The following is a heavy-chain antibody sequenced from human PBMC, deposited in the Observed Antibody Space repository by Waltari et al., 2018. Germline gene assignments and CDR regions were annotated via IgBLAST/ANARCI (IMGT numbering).Heavy chain of an antibody. V-gene: IGHV1-69*01. J-gene: IGHJ4*02. CDR2: IIRLFNNP. Sequence: VQLVQSGAEVKKPGSSVRVSCKTSGDVFENYAISWVRQAPGKGLEWMGGIIRLFNNPNNARRFEGTVTITADESTSTGYMELTGLTSEDTAIYYCARGSKFGDYGDLDYWGQGTLVTVS. CDR3: ARGSKFGDYGDLDY. CDR1: GDVFENYA. D-gene: IGHD4-17*01.